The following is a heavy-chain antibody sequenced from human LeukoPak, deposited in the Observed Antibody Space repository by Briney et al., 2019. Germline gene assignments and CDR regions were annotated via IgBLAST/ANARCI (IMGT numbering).Heavy chain of an antibody. J-gene: IGHJ6*02. D-gene: IGHD6-13*01. CDR2: IWYDGSNK. CDR3: ARDSAAAGPFYYYGMDV. V-gene: IGHV3-33*01. Sequence: GRYLRLSCAASGFTFSSYGMHWVRQAPGKGLEWVAVIWYDGSNKYYADSVKGRFTISRDNSKNTLYLQMNSLRAEDTAVYYCARDSAAAGPFYYYGMDVWGQGTTVTVSS. CDR1: GFTFSSYG.